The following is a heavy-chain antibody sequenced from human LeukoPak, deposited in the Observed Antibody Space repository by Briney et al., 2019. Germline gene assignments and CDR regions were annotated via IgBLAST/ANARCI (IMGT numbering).Heavy chain of an antibody. D-gene: IGHD6-19*01. V-gene: IGHV1-8*01. CDR2: MNPNSGNT. Sequence: SVKVSCKASGYTFTSYDINWVRQATGQGLEWMGWMNPNSGNTGYAQKFQGRVTMTRNTSISTAYMELSSLRSEDTAVYYCARGRSSGWSNWFDPWGQGTPVTVSS. CDR1: GYTFTSYD. J-gene: IGHJ5*02. CDR3: ARGRSSGWSNWFDP.